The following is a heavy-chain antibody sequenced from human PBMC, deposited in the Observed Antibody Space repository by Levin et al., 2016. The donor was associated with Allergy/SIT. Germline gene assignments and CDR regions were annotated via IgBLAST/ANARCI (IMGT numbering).Heavy chain of an antibody. D-gene: IGHD1-26*01. Sequence: PGKGLEWIGYIYYSGSTYYNPSLKSRVTISVDTSKNQFSLKLSSVTAADTAVYYCASFPVLPTGGSEDWGQGTLVTVSS. CDR2: IYYSGST. CDR3: ASFPVLPTGGSED. J-gene: IGHJ4*02. V-gene: IGHV4-31*02.